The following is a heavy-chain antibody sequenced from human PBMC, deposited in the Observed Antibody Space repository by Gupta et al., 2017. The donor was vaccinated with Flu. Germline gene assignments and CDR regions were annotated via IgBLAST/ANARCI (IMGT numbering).Heavy chain of an antibody. V-gene: IGHV3-30*03. J-gene: IGHJ4*02. Sequence: QVPLVESGGGVVQPGRSLRLSCTASAFLFSRPVMHRVRHAAGKGLELLTVMSNDGRNKYYADSVRGRFTISRDNSKNTLFLQMNSLSAEDTAVYYCARDSGWKYFDYWGQGTRVTVSS. CDR1: AFLFSRPV. CDR3: ARDSGWKYFDY. D-gene: IGHD1-1*01. CDR2: MSNDGRNK.